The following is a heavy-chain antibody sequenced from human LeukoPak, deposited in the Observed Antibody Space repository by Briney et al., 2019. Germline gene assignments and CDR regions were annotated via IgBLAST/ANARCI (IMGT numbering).Heavy chain of an antibody. CDR2: INPNSGGT. CDR3: ARVSSSSKGVVDY. Sequence: GASVKVSCKASGYTFTGYYMHWVRQAPGQGLEWMGCINPNSGGTNYAQKFQGRVTMTRDTSISTAYMELSRLRSDDTAVYYCARVSSSSKGVVDYWGQGTLVTVSS. D-gene: IGHD6-6*01. V-gene: IGHV1-2*02. J-gene: IGHJ4*02. CDR1: GYTFTGYY.